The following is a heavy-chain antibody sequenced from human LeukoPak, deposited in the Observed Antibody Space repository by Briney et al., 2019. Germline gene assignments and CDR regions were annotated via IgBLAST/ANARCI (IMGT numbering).Heavy chain of an antibody. CDR1: GFTFDSYA. CDR3: AKKRVSAAVPRDFDY. V-gene: IGHV3-23*01. CDR2: ITGGGLST. Sequence: GGSLRLSCAASGFTFDSYAMSWVRQAPGKGLEWVSAITGGGLSTYYADSVRGRFTISRDNFKNTLFLQMNILRAEDTAIYYCAKKRVSAAVPRDFDYWGLGALVTVSS. J-gene: IGHJ4*01. D-gene: IGHD6-13*01.